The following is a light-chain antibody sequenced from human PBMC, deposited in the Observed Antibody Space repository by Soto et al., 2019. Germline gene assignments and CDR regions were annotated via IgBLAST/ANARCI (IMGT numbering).Light chain of an antibody. V-gene: IGLV2-8*01. CDR2: EVT. J-gene: IGLJ1*01. CDR3: SSYAGSNNLYV. Sequence: QSVLTQPPSASGSPGKSVTISCTGTSSDVGGYSYVSWYQRHPGKAPKLMIYEVTKRPSGVPDRFSGSKSGNTASLTVSGLQAEDEADYYCSSYAGSNNLYVFGTGTKVTVL. CDR1: SSDVGGYSY.